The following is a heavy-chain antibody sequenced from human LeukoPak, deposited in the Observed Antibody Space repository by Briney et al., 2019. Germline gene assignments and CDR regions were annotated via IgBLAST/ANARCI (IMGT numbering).Heavy chain of an antibody. CDR2: ISPSSSAI. CDR3: ARASYSSGPDY. V-gene: IGHV3-48*02. CDR1: GFTFSSYS. J-gene: IGHJ4*02. Sequence: TGGSLRLSCAASGFTFSSYSMNWVRQAPGKGLEWVSYISPSSSAIYYADSVKGRFTISRDNAKNSLYLQVNSLRDEDTAVYYCARASYSSGPDYWGQGTLVTVSS. D-gene: IGHD6-25*01.